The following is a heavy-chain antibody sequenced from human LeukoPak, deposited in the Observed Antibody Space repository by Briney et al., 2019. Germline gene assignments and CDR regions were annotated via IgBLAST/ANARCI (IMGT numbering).Heavy chain of an antibody. CDR2: INPDNGNA. D-gene: IGHD3-10*01. J-gene: IGHJ4*02. CDR1: GYTLTSYA. V-gene: IGHV1-3*01. CDR3: AKDRGGTGDFDY. Sequence: ASVKVSCKASGYTLTSYAMHWVRQAPGQRLEWMGWINPDNGNAEYSQKFQGRITITRDPSATTAYMELSSLRSEDMAVYYCAKDRGGTGDFDYWGQGTLVTVSS.